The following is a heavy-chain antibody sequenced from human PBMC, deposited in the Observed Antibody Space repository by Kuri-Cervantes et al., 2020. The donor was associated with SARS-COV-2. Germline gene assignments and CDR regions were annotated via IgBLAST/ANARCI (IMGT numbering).Heavy chain of an antibody. CDR2: ISSSSSYI. CDR1: GFTFSSYS. D-gene: IGHD2-21*01. V-gene: IGHV3-21*01. Sequence: GESLKISCAASGFTFSSYSMNWVRQAPGKGLEWVSSISSSSSYIYYADSVKGRFTISRDNAKNSLYLQMNSLRAEDTAVYYCAGWTYCGGDCYPGYYFDYWGQGTLVTVPS. CDR3: AGWTYCGGDCYPGYYFDY. J-gene: IGHJ4*02.